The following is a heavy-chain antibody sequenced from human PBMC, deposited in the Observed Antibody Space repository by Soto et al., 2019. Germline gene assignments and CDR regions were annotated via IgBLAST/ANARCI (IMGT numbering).Heavy chain of an antibody. D-gene: IGHD4-17*01. Sequence: VGSLRLSCAASGFTFSNAWMSWVRQAPGKGLEWVGRIKSKTDGGTTDYAAPVKGRFTISRDNSKNTLYLQMNSLRAEDTAVYYCAKDGGQITVNTFSHSNWFEPWCPGTLLSVSS. V-gene: IGHV3-15*01. CDR1: GFTFSNAW. J-gene: IGHJ5*02. CDR3: AKDGGQITVNTFSHSNWFEP. CDR2: IKSKTDGGTT.